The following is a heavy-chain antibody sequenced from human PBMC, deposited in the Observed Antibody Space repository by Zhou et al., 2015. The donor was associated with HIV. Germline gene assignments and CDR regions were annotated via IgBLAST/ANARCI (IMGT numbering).Heavy chain of an antibody. CDR1: GYRFTSNG. V-gene: IGHV1-18*01. J-gene: IGHJ4*02. CDR3: ARDPVATRSADPYYFDS. Sequence: QVHLVQSGAVVKKPGASVKVSCKASGYRFTSNGVSWVRQAPGQGPEWMGWISTYNGHTKYAEKFQGRVTMTTATSTSTVYMELRSLRSDDTAVYYCARDPVATRSADPYYFDSWGQGTLVTVSS. CDR2: ISTYNGHT. D-gene: IGHD6-6*01.